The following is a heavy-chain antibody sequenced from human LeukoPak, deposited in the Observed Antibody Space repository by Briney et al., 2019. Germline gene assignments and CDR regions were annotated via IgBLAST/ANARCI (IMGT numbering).Heavy chain of an antibody. CDR3: ARDMITFGGVIGYYFDY. CDR1: GFTISSYA. D-gene: IGHD3-16*02. CDR2: ISGSGGST. V-gene: IGHV3-23*01. Sequence: GGSLRLSCAASGFTISSYAMSWVRQAPGKGLEWVSGISGSGGSTYYAYSVKGRFTISRDNSKNTLYLQMNSLRAEDTAVYYCARDMITFGGVIGYYFDYWGQGKLVTVSS. J-gene: IGHJ4*02.